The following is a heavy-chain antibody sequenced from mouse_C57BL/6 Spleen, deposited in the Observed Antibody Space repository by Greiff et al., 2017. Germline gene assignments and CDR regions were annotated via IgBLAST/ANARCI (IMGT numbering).Heavy chain of an antibody. CDR2: INPNNGGT. CDR1: GYTFTDYN. J-gene: IGHJ3*01. CDR3: ARLVYDGFAY. D-gene: IGHD2-12*01. V-gene: IGHV1-18*01. Sequence: EVQLQQSGPELVKPGASVKIPCKASGYTFTDYNMDWVKQSHGKSLEWIGDINPNNGGTIYNQKFKGKATLPVDKSSSTAYMELRSLTSEDTAVYYCARLVYDGFAYWGQGTLVTVSA.